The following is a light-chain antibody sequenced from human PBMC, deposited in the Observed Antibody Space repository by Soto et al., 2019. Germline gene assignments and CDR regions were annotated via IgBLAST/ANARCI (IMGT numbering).Light chain of an antibody. J-gene: IGLJ1*01. Sequence: HSALNQPASVSGSAGHSITISCTGTSSYVGSYNLVSWYQQHPGKAPKLIIYEVSNRPSGISNRFSGAKSGNTASLTISGLQVEDEADYYCCSYTSSTNYVFGAGTKVTVL. CDR3: CSYTSSTNYV. V-gene: IGLV2-14*02. CDR2: EVS. CDR1: SSYVGSYNL.